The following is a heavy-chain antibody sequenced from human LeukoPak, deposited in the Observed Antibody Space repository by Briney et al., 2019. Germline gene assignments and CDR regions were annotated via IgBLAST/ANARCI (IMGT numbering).Heavy chain of an antibody. Sequence: RASVKVSCKASGGTFSSYAISWVRQAPGLGLEWMGRIIPIFGTANYAQKFQGRVTITTDESTSTAYMELSSLRSEDTAVYYCARYGPQLTFDYWGQGTLVTVSS. V-gene: IGHV1-69*05. D-gene: IGHD5-18*01. CDR1: GGTFSSYA. J-gene: IGHJ4*02. CDR3: ARYGPQLTFDY. CDR2: IIPIFGTA.